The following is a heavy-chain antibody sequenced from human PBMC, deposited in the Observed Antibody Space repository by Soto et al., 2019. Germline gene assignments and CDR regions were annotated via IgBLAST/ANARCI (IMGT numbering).Heavy chain of an antibody. Sequence: ASVKVSCKASGYTFTSHGISWVRQVPGQGLEWMGWISAYNGNTNYAQKLQGRVTMTTDTSTSTAYMELRSLRSDDTAVYYCARDDIVLMVYARSFDYWGKGTLVTVSS. CDR2: ISAYNGNT. D-gene: IGHD2-8*01. V-gene: IGHV1-18*01. CDR3: ARDDIVLMVYARSFDY. CDR1: GYTFTSHG. J-gene: IGHJ4*02.